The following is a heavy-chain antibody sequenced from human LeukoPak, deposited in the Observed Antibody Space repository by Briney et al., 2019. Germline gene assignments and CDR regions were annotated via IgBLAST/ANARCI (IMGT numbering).Heavy chain of an antibody. CDR2: ISVGSTTI. CDR3: AREVPTMVRGVIIAYYFDY. CDR1: GFTFSSYS. Sequence: GGSLRLSRAASGFTFSSYSMNWVRQAPGQGLEWVSYISVGSTTIYYADSVKGRFTISRDNAKNSLYLQMNSLRAEDTAVYYCAREVPTMVRGVIIAYYFDYWGQGTLVTVSS. V-gene: IGHV3-48*01. D-gene: IGHD3-10*01. J-gene: IGHJ4*02.